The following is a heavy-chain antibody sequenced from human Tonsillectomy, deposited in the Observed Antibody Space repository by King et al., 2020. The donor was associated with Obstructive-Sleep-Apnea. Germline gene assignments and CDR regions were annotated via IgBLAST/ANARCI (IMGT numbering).Heavy chain of an antibody. D-gene: IGHD3-10*01. V-gene: IGHV4-34*01. J-gene: IGHJ2*01. CDR3: ARVKGITMVRGVDL. CDR1: GGSFSGYY. CDR2: INHSGST. Sequence: VRLQQWGAGLLKPSETLSLTCAVYGGSFSGYYWSWIRQPPGKGLEWIGEINHSGSTNYNPSLKSRVTISVDTSKNQFSLKLSSVTAADTAVYYCARVKGITMVRGVDLWGRGTLVTVSS.